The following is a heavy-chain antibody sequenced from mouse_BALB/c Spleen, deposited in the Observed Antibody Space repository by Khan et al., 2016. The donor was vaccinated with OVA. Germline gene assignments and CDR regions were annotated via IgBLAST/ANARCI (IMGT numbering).Heavy chain of an antibody. CDR3: ARDYWFTY. CDR1: GFTFSNYA. Sequence: EVELVESGGGLVKPGGSLKLSCAASGFTFSNYAMSWVRQTPEKRLEWVASISSGGNTYYSDSVKGRFTISRDNARNILYLQMSSLGSEDTAMYYCARDYWFTYWGQGTLVTVSA. V-gene: IGHV5-6-5*01. CDR2: ISSGGNT. J-gene: IGHJ3*01.